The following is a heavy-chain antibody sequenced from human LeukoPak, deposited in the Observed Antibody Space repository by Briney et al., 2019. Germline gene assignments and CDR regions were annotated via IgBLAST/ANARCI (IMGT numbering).Heavy chain of an antibody. V-gene: IGHV3-33*08. D-gene: IGHD3-22*01. CDR1: EFTFSSYD. Sequence: PGRSLRLSCTASEFTFSSYDMHWVRQAPGKGLEWVAVIWHGGRSQDYADFVKGRFIVSRDNSKNTMDLQMNSLRAEDTAVYYCARERSDGSGFQDAFDIWGQGTMVTVSS. J-gene: IGHJ3*02. CDR3: ARERSDGSGFQDAFDI. CDR2: IWHGGRSQ.